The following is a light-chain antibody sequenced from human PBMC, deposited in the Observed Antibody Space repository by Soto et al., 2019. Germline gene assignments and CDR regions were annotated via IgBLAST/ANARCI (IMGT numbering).Light chain of an antibody. CDR1: QTISSY. CDR2: DAS. J-gene: IGKJ1*01. CDR3: QQRSYWPRT. V-gene: IGKV3-11*01. Sequence: EIVLTQSPATLSLSPGERATLSCRASQTISSYLAWYQHKPGQAPRLLIYDASNRATGIPTRLSGSGSGTDFTLTISSLEPEDFAVYYCQQRSYWPRTFGQGTKVEIK.